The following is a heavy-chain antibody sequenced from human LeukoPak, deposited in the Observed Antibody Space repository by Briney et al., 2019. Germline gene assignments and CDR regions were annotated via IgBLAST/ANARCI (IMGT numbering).Heavy chain of an antibody. D-gene: IGHD3-22*01. V-gene: IGHV3-7*01. CDR2: IKQDGSEK. CDR1: GFTFSTYW. CDR3: AREGLDAFDI. Sequence: GGSLRLSCAASGFTFSTYWMTCVRQAPGKGLERVANIKQDGSEKYYVDSVKGRFTISRDNTKNSLFLQVNSLRAEDTAVYYCAREGLDAFDIWGQGTMVTVSS. J-gene: IGHJ3*02.